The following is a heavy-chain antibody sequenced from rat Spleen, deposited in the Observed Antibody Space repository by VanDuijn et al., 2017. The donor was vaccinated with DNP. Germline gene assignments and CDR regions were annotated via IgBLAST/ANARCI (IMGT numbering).Heavy chain of an antibody. V-gene: IGHV5-58*01. J-gene: IGHJ2*01. D-gene: IGHD4-4*01. CDR1: GFTFSGYW. CDR2: INTDGATT. CDR3: SVAGFGVY. Sequence: EVQLVESGGGLVQPGRSLKLSCVASGFTFSGYWMYWIRPAPGKGLEWVASINTDGATTSYPDSVKGRFTVSRDNTRSALYLQMDNLRSEDTATYYCSVAGFGVYWGQGVMVTVSS.